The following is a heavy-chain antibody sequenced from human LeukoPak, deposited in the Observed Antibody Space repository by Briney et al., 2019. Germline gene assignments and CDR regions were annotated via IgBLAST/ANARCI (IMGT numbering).Heavy chain of an antibody. Sequence: GSLRLSCAASGFTFSSYGMHWVRQAPGKGLEWVAVISYDGSNKYYADSVKGRFTISRDNSKNTLYLQMNSLRAEDTAVYYCAKDGYSSGWYGGPDHWGQGTLVTVSS. CDR1: GFTFSSYG. CDR2: ISYDGSNK. J-gene: IGHJ4*02. CDR3: AKDGYSSGWYGGPDH. D-gene: IGHD6-19*01. V-gene: IGHV3-30*18.